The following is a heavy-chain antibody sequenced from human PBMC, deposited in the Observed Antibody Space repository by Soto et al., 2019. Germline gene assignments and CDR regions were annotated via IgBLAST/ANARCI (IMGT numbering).Heavy chain of an antibody. V-gene: IGHV5-51*01. J-gene: IGHJ6*02. Sequence: GESLKISCKGSGYTFTNYWIGWARQMPGKGLARMGIIYPGDSDTKYNPSIQGQVTISADKSITTTYLRWTSLKASDTAIYYCAASFFYYGMDVWGQGTTGTVSS. CDR3: AASFFYYGMDV. D-gene: IGHD3-16*02. CDR2: IYPGDSDT. CDR1: GYTFTNYW.